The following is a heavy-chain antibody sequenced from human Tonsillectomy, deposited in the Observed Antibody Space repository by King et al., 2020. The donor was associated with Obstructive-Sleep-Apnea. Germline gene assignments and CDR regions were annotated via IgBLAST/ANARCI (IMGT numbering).Heavy chain of an antibody. V-gene: IGHV3-23*04. CDR3: AKVFVRGVVITTLDY. J-gene: IGHJ4*02. CDR2: ISGIGDST. CDR1: GFTFSSYA. D-gene: IGHD3-10*01. Sequence: EVQLVESGGGLVQPGGSLRLSCAASGFTFSSYAMSWVRQAPGKGLEWVSAISGIGDSTYYAGSLKGRLTISRDNSMNTLYLQMHSLRAEETAVYYCAKVFVRGVVITTLDYWGQGTLVTVSS.